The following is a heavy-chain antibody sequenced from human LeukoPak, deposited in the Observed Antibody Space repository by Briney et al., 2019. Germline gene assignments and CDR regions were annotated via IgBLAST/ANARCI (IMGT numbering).Heavy chain of an antibody. D-gene: IGHD3-16*01. CDR2: IYYSGST. V-gene: IGHV4-59*12. CDR1: GGSISSYY. Sequence: SETLSFTCTVSGGSISSYYWSWIRQPPGKGLEWIGYIYYSGSTNYNPSLKSRVTISVDTSKNQFSLKLSSVTAADMAVYYCARKDFGGARAVDYWGQGTLVTVSS. CDR3: ARKDFGGARAVDY. J-gene: IGHJ4*02.